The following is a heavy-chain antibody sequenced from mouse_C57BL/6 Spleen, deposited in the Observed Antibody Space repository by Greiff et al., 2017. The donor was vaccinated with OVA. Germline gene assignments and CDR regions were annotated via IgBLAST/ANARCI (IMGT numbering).Heavy chain of an antibody. V-gene: IGHV1-22*01. D-gene: IGHD2-4*01. CDR1: GYTFTDYN. J-gene: IGHJ2*01. CDR2: INPNNGGT. CDR3: ARDDYDGGGDY. Sequence: EVQLQQSGPELVKPGASVKMSCKASGYTFTDYNMHWVKQSHGQSLEWIGYINPNNGGTSYNPKFKGKATLTVNKSSSTAYMELRSLTSEDAAVYYCARDDYDGGGDYWGQGTTLTVSS.